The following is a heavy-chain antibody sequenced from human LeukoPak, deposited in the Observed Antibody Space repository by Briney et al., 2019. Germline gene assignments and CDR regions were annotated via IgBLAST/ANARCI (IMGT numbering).Heavy chain of an antibody. CDR3: ARGLAGTTPFDY. D-gene: IGHD4-17*01. CDR1: GFTVTTNY. V-gene: IGHV3-53*01. CDR2: LYNGGFT. J-gene: IGHJ4*02. Sequence: PGGSLRLSCAVSGFTVTTNYMSWVRQAPGKGLEWVSVLYNGGFTYYADSVKGRSTISRDNSKNTLYLQMNSLRPEDTAVYYCARGLAGTTPFDYWGQGTLVTVSS.